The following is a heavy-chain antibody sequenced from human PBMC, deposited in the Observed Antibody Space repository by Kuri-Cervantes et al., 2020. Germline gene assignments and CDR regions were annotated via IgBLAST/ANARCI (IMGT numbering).Heavy chain of an antibody. CDR3: ARLHGDSRRGAFDI. Sequence: ESLKISCTVAGGSISSSSYYWGWIRQPPGKGLEWIGSIYYSGSTYYNPSLKSRVTISVDRSKNQFSLKLSSVTAADTAVYYCARLHGDSRRGAFDIWGQGTMVTVSS. CDR1: GGSISSSSYY. V-gene: IGHV4-39*07. D-gene: IGHD4-17*01. CDR2: IYYSGST. J-gene: IGHJ3*02.